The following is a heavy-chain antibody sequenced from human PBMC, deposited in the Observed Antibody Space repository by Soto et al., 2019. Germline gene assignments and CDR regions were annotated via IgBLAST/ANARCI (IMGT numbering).Heavy chain of an antibody. CDR2: ISAYNGNT. V-gene: IGHV1-18*01. CDR3: ARDSILGPDY. Sequence: VNLSCQAAGYSFTSYGISRVRQAPGQGLEWMGWISAYNGNTNYAQKLQGRVTMTTDTSTSTAYMELRSLRSDDTAVYYCARDSILGPDYWGQGTQVTAPQ. J-gene: IGHJ4*02. CDR1: GYSFTSYG.